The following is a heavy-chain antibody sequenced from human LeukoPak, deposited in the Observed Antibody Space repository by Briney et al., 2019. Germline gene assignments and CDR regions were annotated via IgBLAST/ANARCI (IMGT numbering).Heavy chain of an antibody. V-gene: IGHV3-30*18. CDR2: ISSDGSNQ. D-gene: IGHD5-12*01. CDR3: AKAVVATEYFDY. J-gene: IGHJ4*02. CDR1: GFTFSGFG. Sequence: GRSLRLSCAASGFTFSGFGMHWVRRAPGKGLQWVAVISSDGSNQFYADSVKGRFTISRDNSKNTLYLQMNSLRAEDTAVYYCAKAVVATEYFDYWGQGTLVTVSS.